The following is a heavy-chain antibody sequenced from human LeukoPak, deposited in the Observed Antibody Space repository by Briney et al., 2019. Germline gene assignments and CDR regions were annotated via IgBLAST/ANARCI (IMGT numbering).Heavy chain of an antibody. Sequence: PSETLSLTCTVSGGSFSSYYWSWIRQPPGKGRDGMGYIYYSVRTSYNPSLTSRVTISVDTSKNQFSLKLSSVTAADTAVYYCAREAQYYSDSSADAGAFDIWGQGTMVTVSS. V-gene: IGHV4-59*01. D-gene: IGHD3-22*01. CDR3: AREAQYYSDSSADAGAFDI. CDR1: GGSFSSYY. CDR2: IYYSVRT. J-gene: IGHJ3*02.